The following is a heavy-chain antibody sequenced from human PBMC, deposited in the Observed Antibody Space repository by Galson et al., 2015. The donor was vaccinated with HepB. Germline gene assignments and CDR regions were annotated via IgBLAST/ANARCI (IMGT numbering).Heavy chain of an antibody. CDR3: ASPTAAAGRISSFGYFDY. V-gene: IGHV7-4-1*02. D-gene: IGHD6-13*01. Sequence: SVKVSCKASGYTFTSYAMNWVRQAPGQGLDWMGWINTNTGNPTYAQGFTGRFVFSLDTSVSTAYLQISSLKAEDTAVYYCASPTAAAGRISSFGYFDYWGQGTLVTVSS. CDR1: GYTFTSYA. CDR2: INTNTGNP. J-gene: IGHJ4*02.